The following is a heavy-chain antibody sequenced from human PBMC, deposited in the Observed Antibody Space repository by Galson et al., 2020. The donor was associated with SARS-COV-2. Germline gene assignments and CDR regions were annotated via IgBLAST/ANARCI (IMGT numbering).Heavy chain of an antibody. CDR1: GFIFSDHY. Sequence: KIGESLKISCAASGFIFSDHYVSWIRQAPGRGLEWVSYISPSSSDPKYADSVKGRFTISRDNAKNAVFLQMNSLRAEDTAVYYCAKSRALPYPPYYYFMDIWGTGTTVTVS. V-gene: IGHV3-11*03. J-gene: IGHJ6*03. CDR2: ISPSSSDP. CDR3: AKSRALPYPPYYYFMDI. D-gene: IGHD1-26*01.